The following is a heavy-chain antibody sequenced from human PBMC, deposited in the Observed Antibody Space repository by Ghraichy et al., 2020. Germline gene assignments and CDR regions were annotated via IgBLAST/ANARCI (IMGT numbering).Heavy chain of an antibody. V-gene: IGHV3-74*01. D-gene: IGHD3-22*01. CDR3: ARDSSAHDSSGYYVLTY. CDR1: GFTFSSYW. J-gene: IGHJ4*02. Sequence: LSLTCAASGFTFSSYWMHWVRQAPGKGLVWVSRINSDGSSTSYADSVKGRFTISRDNAKNTLYLQMNSLRAEDTAVYYCARDSSAHDSSGYYVLTYWGQGTLVTVSS. CDR2: INSDGSST.